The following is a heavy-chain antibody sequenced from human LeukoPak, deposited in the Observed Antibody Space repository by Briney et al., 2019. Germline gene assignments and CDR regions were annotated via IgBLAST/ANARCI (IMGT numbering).Heavy chain of an antibody. V-gene: IGHV3-21*01. Sequence: GGSLRLSCAASGFTFSSYSMNWVRQAPGKGLEWVSSISSSSSYIYYADSVKSRFTISRDNAKNSLYLQMNSLRAEDTAVYYCARGNYEYYFDYWGQGTLVTVSS. CDR3: ARGNYEYYFDY. CDR2: ISSSSSYI. D-gene: IGHD4-11*01. CDR1: GFTFSSYS. J-gene: IGHJ4*02.